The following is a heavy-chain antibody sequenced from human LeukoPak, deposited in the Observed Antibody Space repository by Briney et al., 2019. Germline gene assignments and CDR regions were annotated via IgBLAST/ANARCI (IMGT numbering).Heavy chain of an antibody. V-gene: IGHV3-9*01. J-gene: IGHJ5*02. Sequence: GRSLRLSCAASGFNFDDYAMHWVRQPPGKGLEWVSGISWNSANIGYADSVKGRFTISRDNAKNSLYLQMDSLRDEDSALYYCATVAGSSLSRNYFDPWGQGTLVTVSS. CDR1: GFNFDDYA. D-gene: IGHD6-6*01. CDR3: ATVAGSSLSRNYFDP. CDR2: ISWNSANI.